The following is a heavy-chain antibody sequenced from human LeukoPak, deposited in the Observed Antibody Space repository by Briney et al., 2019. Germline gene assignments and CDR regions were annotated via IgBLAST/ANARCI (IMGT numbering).Heavy chain of an antibody. CDR3: ARGFVVVPAATRDYYYYMDV. D-gene: IGHD2-2*01. CDR2: INHSGST. CDR1: GGSFSGYY. V-gene: IGHV4-34*01. J-gene: IGHJ6*03. Sequence: PSETLSLTCAVYGGSFSGYYWSWIRQPPGKGLEWIGEINHSGSTNYNPSLKSRVTISVDTSKNQFSLKLSSVTAADTAVYYYARGFVVVPAATRDYYYYMDVWGKGTTVTVSS.